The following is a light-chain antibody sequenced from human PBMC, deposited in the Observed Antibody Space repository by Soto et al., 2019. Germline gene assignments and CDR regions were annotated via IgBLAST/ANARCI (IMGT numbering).Light chain of an antibody. CDR2: DAS. CDR1: QSVSSY. V-gene: IGKV3-11*01. J-gene: IGKJ1*01. Sequence: IVLTQSPGTLAFSPGEGSTLSCRASQSVSSYLAWYQQKPGQAPRLLIYDASNRATGIPARFSGSGSGTDFTLTISSLEPEDFAVYYCQQRSNFGQGTKVDIK. CDR3: QQRSN.